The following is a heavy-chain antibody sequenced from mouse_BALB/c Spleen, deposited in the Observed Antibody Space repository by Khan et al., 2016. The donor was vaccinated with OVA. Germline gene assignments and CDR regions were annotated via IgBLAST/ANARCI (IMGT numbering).Heavy chain of an antibody. D-gene: IGHD4-1*01. V-gene: IGHV5-6*01. J-gene: IGHJ3*01. CDR1: GFTFSAYS. CDR2: INSDGYYT. CDR3: ASHLTGSFAY. Sequence: EVKLLESGGDLMKPGGSLKLSCAASGFTFSAYSMSWVRQTPDKRLGWVASINSDGYYTYYPDSVQGRFTISRNNAKNTLSLQMNSLKSEDTAIYYCASHLTGSFAYWGQGTLVTVSA.